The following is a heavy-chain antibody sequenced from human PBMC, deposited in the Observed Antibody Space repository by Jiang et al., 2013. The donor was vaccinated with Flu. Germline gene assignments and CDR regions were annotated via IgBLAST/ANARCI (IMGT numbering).Heavy chain of an antibody. CDR2: IRYDGSNK. V-gene: IGHV3-30*02. D-gene: IGHD3-3*01. CDR3: AKFGRFWSGYYLSVFVDV. Sequence: RLSCAASGFTFSSYGMHWVRQAPGKGLEWVAFIRYDGSNKYYADSVKGRFTISRDNSKNTLYLQMNSLRAEDTAVYYCAKFGRFWSGYYLSVFVDVWGQGTTVTVSS. J-gene: IGHJ6*02. CDR1: GFTFSSYG.